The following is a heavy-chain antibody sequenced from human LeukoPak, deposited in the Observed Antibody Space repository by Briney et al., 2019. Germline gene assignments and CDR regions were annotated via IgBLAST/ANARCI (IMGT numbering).Heavy chain of an antibody. D-gene: IGHD3-10*01. Sequence: GGSLTLSCAASGFTFSSYSMNWVRQAPGEGLEWVSSISSSSSYIYYADSVKGRFTISRDNAKNSLYLQMNSLRAEDTAVYYCASLYGSGSSWYYMDVWGKGTTVTVSS. V-gene: IGHV3-21*01. CDR2: ISSSSSYI. CDR3: ASLYGSGSSWYYMDV. J-gene: IGHJ6*03. CDR1: GFTFSSYS.